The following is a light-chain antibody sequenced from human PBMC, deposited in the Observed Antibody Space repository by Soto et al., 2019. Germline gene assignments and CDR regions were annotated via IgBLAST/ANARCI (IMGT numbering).Light chain of an antibody. J-gene: IGKJ1*01. V-gene: IGKV1-39*01. CDR3: RQYNSDSWT. CDR2: AAS. CDR1: QSISRD. Sequence: ESQQTQARYSLCASVGEQVAITWRASQSISRDLNWYQQKPGKAPNLLIYAASSLQSGVPSRFSGSGSGADFTLTISSLQPDDFATYYCRQYNSDSWTFGQGTKVDI.